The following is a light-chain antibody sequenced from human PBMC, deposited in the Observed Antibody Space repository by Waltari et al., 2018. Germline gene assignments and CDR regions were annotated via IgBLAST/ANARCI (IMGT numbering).Light chain of an antibody. J-gene: IGKJ2*01. V-gene: IGKV1-5*03. CDR3: QQYDRSPYT. CDR2: RAS. CDR1: QSIDRW. Sequence: DIQMTQSPSTLSASVGDKVTITCRASQSIDRWLAGYQQKPGQAPHLLIYRASNLGSGAPSRFSGSGSGTEFTLTITGLQPDDLATYYCQQYDRSPYTFGQGTKVEIK.